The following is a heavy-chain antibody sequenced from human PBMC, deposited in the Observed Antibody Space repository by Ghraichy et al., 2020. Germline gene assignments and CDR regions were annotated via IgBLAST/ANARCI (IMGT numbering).Heavy chain of an antibody. CDR2: FDPEDGET. J-gene: IGHJ4*02. Sequence: ASVKVSCKVSGYTLTELSMHWVRQAPGKGLEWMGGFDPEDGETIYAQKFQGRVTMTEDTSTDTAYMELSSLRSEDTAVYYCATGLNSARREYYDILTGYLGYFDYWGQGTLVTVSS. CDR1: GYTLTELS. D-gene: IGHD3-9*01. CDR3: ATGLNSARREYYDILTGYLGYFDY. V-gene: IGHV1-24*01.